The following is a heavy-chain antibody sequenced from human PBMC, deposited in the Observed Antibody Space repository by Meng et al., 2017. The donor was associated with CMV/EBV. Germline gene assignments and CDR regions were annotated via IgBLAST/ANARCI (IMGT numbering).Heavy chain of an antibody. D-gene: IGHD6-6*01. V-gene: IGHV3-21*01. CDR3: ARGGIAARLCDY. CDR1: GFTFSSYS. J-gene: IGHJ4*02. Sequence: GESLKISCAASGFTFSSYSMNWVRQAPGKGLEWVSSISSSSSYIYYADSVKGRFTISRDNAKNSLYLQMNSLRAEDTAVYYCARGGIAARLCDYWGQGRLVTVSS. CDR2: ISSSSSYI.